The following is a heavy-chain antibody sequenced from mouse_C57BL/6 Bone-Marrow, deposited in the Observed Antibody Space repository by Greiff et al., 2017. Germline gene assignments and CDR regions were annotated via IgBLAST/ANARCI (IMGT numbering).Heavy chain of an antibody. J-gene: IGHJ2*01. Sequence: QVQLQQSGAELARPGASVKLSCKASGYTFTSYGISWVKQRTGQGLEWIGEIYPRSGNTYYNEKFKGKATLTADKSSSTAYMELRRLTSEDSAVYFCARFHYYYGSSYDEYWGQGTTLTVSS. CDR2: IYPRSGNT. CDR1: GYTFTSYG. D-gene: IGHD1-1*01. V-gene: IGHV1-81*01. CDR3: ARFHYYYGSSYDEY.